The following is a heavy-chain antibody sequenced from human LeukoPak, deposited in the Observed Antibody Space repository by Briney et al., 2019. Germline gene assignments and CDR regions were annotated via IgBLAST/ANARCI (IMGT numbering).Heavy chain of an antibody. Sequence: GGSLRLSCVASGFPFSSYWMTWVRQAPGKGLEWVANIKQDGSNKSYVDSVKGRFTISRDNAKNSLYLQMNSLRAEDTAIYYCTRVGYIDEGIDYWGQGTLVTVSS. CDR1: GFPFSSYW. J-gene: IGHJ4*02. V-gene: IGHV3-7*04. CDR2: IKQDGSNK. D-gene: IGHD5-24*01. CDR3: TRVGYIDEGIDY.